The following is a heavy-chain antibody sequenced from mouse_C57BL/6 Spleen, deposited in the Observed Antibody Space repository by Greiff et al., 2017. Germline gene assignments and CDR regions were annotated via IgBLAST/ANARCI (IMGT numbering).Heavy chain of an antibody. CDR3: ANYSTYVFDY. J-gene: IGHJ3*01. CDR1: GFTFSSYA. V-gene: IGHV5-4*01. D-gene: IGHD2-5*01. CDR2: ISDAGSYT. Sequence: DVQLVESGGGLVKPGGSLKLSCTASGFTFSSYAMSWVRQTPEQRLEWVATISDAGSYTYYPHNVQGRFTISRDNAKNNLYLQMSHLKSADTAMYDCANYSTYVFDYWGQGTLVTVSA.